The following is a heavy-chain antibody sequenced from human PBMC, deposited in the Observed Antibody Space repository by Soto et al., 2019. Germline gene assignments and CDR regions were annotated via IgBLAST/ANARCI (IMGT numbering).Heavy chain of an antibody. CDR1: GGTFSSYA. CDR3: ASFQWSSSSNYYDYGMDV. J-gene: IGHJ6*02. CDR2: IIPIFGTA. D-gene: IGHD6-6*01. V-gene: IGHV1-69*01. Sequence: QVQLVQSGAEVKKPGSSVKVSCKASGGTFSSYAISWVRQAPGQGLEWMGGIIPIFGTANYAQKFQGRVTITADESTSTAYMELSSLRSEDTAVYYCASFQWSSSSNYYDYGMDVWGQGTTVTVSS.